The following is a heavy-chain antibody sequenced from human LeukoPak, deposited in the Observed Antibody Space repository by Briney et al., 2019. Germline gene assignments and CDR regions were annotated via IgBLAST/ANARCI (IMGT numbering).Heavy chain of an antibody. D-gene: IGHD1-14*01. Sequence: GGSLRLSCAASGLTLTNYAIHWARQAPGKGLEWVSGISASAESTFYADSVKGRFTISRDTSKNTLYLQMNSLRAEDTAVYYCARERLGLRTLFDPWGQGTLVTVSS. J-gene: IGHJ5*02. V-gene: IGHV3-23*01. CDR3: ARERLGLRTLFDP. CDR1: GLTLTNYA. CDR2: ISASAEST.